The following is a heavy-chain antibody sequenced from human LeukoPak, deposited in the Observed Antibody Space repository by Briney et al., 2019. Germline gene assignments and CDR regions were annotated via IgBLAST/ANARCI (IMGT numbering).Heavy chain of an antibody. CDR2: IWYDGSNK. J-gene: IGHJ4*02. CDR3: AKGWVGFYY. CDR1: GFTFSSYG. D-gene: IGHD2-15*01. Sequence: HPGRSLRLSCAASGFTFSSYGTHWVRQAPGKGLEWVAVIWYDGSNKYYADSVKGRFTISRDNSKNTLYLQMNSLRAENTAVYYCAKGWVGFYYWGQGTLVTVSS. V-gene: IGHV3-33*06.